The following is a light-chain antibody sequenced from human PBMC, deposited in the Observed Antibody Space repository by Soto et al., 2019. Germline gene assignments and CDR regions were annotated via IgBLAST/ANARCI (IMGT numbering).Light chain of an antibody. CDR2: AAS. CDR1: QSLSSSY. V-gene: IGKV3-20*01. CDR3: QEYGRSRT. Sequence: EIVLTQSPGTLSLSPGERATLSCRASQSLSSSYLAWYQQKPGQAPRLLIYAASSRATGIPERFSGSGSGTDFTLTISRLEPEDSAVYYCQEYGRSRTFGQGTKVEIK. J-gene: IGKJ1*01.